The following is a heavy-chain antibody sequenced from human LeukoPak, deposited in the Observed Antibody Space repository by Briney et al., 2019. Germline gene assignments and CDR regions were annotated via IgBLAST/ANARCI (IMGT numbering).Heavy chain of an antibody. CDR1: GGSISGSY. J-gene: IGHJ4*02. Sequence: SESLTLTCTVSGGSISGSYRSWVRQPPGKGLEWVAYMYNSGSTNYNPYFKSGVTISINTSTKQFSLKLIYRPTADAPLYYCSRGIEPDGDYGYWRRGSLVSVCS. V-gene: IGHV4-59*01. D-gene: IGHD4-17*01. CDR3: SRGIEPDGDYGY. CDR2: MYNSGST.